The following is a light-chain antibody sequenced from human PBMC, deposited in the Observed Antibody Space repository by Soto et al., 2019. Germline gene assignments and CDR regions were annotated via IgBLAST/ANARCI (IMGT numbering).Light chain of an antibody. Sequence: EIVLTQSPGTLSLSPGERDTLSCRASQSVSTYLAWYQRKPGQAPRLLIYGASSRATGIPDRFSGSGSGTDFTLTISRLEPEDFAVYYCHQYGGSPQTFGQGTKVEIK. CDR1: QSVSTY. CDR2: GAS. J-gene: IGKJ1*01. CDR3: HQYGGSPQT. V-gene: IGKV3-20*01.